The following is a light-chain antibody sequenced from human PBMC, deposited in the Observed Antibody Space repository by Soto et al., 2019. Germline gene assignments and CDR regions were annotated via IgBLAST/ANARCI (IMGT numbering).Light chain of an antibody. J-gene: IGLJ2*01. V-gene: IGLV2-14*01. CDR2: GVS. Sequence: QSVLTQPASVSGSPGQSIALSCTGTSSDGDGYNSVSWYQQHPGTAPQVMIYGVSNRATGVFNRLSGSKSCNTASLTISGLQDADEADYYCGEYTSSSTLVFGGGTKLTVL. CDR1: SSDGDGYNS. CDR3: GEYTSSSTLV.